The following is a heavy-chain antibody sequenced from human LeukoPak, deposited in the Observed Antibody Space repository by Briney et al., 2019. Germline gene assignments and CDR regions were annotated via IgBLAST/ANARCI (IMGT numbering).Heavy chain of an antibody. CDR1: GGTFSSYA. CDR2: IIPIFGTA. Sequence: ASVKVSCKASGGTFSSYAISWVRQAPGQGLEWMGGIIPIFGTANYAQKFQGRVTITTDESTSTAYMELSSLRSEDTAVYYCARAPLKYCSSTSCYLDYWGQGTLVTVSS. D-gene: IGHD2-2*01. CDR3: ARAPLKYCSSTSCYLDY. V-gene: IGHV1-69*05. J-gene: IGHJ4*02.